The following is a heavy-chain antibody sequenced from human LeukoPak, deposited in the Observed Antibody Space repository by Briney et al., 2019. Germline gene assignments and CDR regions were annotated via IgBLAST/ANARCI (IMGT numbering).Heavy chain of an antibody. Sequence: SETLSLTCTVSGGSISSYYWSWIRQPPGKGLEWIGYIYYSGSTNYNPSLKSRVTISVDTSKNQFSLKLSSVTAADTAVYYCARHSSDYDSSGQESFDYWGQGTLVTVSS. V-gene: IGHV4-59*08. CDR2: IYYSGST. D-gene: IGHD3-22*01. CDR3: ARHSSDYDSSGQESFDY. CDR1: GGSISSYY. J-gene: IGHJ4*02.